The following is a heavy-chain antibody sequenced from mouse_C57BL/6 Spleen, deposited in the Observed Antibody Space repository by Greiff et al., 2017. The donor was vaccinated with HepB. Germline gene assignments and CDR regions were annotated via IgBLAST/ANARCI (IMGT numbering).Heavy chain of an antibody. D-gene: IGHD1-1*01. CDR1: GYSFTDYN. J-gene: IGHJ4*01. CDR2: INPNYGTT. V-gene: IGHV1-39*01. CDR3: ARSGKHGSSYDYYAMDY. Sequence: VQLQQSGPELVKPGASVKISCKASGYSFTDYNMNWVKQSNGKSLEWIGVINPNYGTTSYNQKFKGKATLTVDQSSSTAYMQLNSLTSEDSAVYYCARSGKHGSSYDYYAMDYWGQGTSVTVSS.